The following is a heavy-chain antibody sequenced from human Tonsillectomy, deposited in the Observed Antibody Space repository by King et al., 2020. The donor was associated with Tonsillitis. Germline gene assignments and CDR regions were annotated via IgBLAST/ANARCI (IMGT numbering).Heavy chain of an antibody. Sequence: VQLVESGGGVIQPGRSLRLSCAASGFIFSIYGMHWVRQAPGKGLEWVALISNDGNKRDYADSVKGRFTISRDNSNDILFLEMNSLRAEDTAVYYCATYKFRSGWHIFDNWGQGTLVTVSS. CDR3: ATYKFRSGWHIFDN. J-gene: IGHJ4*02. CDR2: ISNDGNKR. D-gene: IGHD3-3*01. CDR1: GFIFSIYG. V-gene: IGHV3-33*05.